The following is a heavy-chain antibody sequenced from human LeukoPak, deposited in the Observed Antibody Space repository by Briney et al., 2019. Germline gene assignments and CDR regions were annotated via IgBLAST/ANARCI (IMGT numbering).Heavy chain of an antibody. CDR2: IYTSGST. Sequence: SETLSLTCTVSGGSISSYYWSWIRQPAGKGLEWIGRIYTSGSTNYNPSLKSRVTMSVDTSKNQFSLKLSSVTAADTAVYHCAIGDSGSYSYGMDVWGQGTTVTVSS. D-gene: IGHD3-10*01. CDR1: GGSISSYY. V-gene: IGHV4-4*07. J-gene: IGHJ6*02. CDR3: AIGDSGSYSYGMDV.